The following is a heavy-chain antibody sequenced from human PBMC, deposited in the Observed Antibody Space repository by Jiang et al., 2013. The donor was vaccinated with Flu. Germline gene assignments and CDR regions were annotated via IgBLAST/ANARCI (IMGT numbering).Heavy chain of an antibody. CDR3: AKSSYQLSSYYYMDV. Sequence: FTFSSYGMHWVRQAPGKGLEWVAVISYNGTNKYYADSVKGRFTISRDNSKNTLYLQMNSLRAEDTALYYCAKSSYQLSSYYYMDVWGKGTTVTVSS. J-gene: IGHJ6*03. V-gene: IGHV3-30*18. CDR2: ISYNGTNK. D-gene: IGHD2-2*01. CDR1: FTFSSYG.